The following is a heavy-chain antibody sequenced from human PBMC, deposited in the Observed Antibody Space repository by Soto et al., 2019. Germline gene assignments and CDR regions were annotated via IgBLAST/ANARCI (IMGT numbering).Heavy chain of an antibody. J-gene: IGHJ4*02. CDR1: GVSVNNDNYY. Sequence: SETLSLTCTVSGVSVNNDNYYWSWIRQPPGKGLEWIGYIYYTGSTTYNPSLKSRVTISLDTSRNHFSLSLSSVTAADTAVFYCTREYSNSPEAFDFWGRGTLVTVSS. D-gene: IGHD6-6*01. CDR2: IYYTGST. V-gene: IGHV4-61*03. CDR3: TREYSNSPEAFDF.